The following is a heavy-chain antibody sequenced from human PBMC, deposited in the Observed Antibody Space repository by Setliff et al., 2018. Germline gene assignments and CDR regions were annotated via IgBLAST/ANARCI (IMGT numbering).Heavy chain of an antibody. CDR3: ARAPRNFGVVINYYYYYYGMDV. CDR2: INHSGST. CDR1: GYSISSGYY. D-gene: IGHD3-3*01. Sequence: SETLSLTCAVSGYSISSGYYWSWIRQPPGKGLEWIGEINHSGSTNYNPSLKSRVTISVDTSKNQFSLKLSSVTAADTAVYYCARAPRNFGVVINYYYYYYGMDVWGQGTTVTVSS. J-gene: IGHJ6*02. V-gene: IGHV4-34*01.